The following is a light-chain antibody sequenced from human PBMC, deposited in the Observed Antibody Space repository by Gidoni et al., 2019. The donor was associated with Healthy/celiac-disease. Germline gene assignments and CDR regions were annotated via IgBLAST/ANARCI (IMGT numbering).Light chain of an antibody. CDR3: QQYGSSPT. Sequence: EIVLTQSPGTLSLSPGERATLSCRASQSVSSSYLAWYQQKPGQAPRLLIDGASSRATGIPDRFSGSGSGTDFTLTISRLEPEDFALYYCQQYGSSPTFGQXTRLEIK. CDR2: GAS. J-gene: IGKJ5*01. V-gene: IGKV3-20*01. CDR1: QSVSSSY.